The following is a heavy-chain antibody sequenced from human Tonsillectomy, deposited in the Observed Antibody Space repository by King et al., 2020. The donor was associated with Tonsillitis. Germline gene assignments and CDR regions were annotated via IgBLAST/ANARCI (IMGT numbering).Heavy chain of an antibody. CDR3: SRGVAAGVDI. J-gene: IGHJ3*02. V-gene: IGHV1-8*01. D-gene: IGHD6-13*01. CDR1: GYTFTSLH. Sequence: VQLVQSGAEVKKPGASVKVSCKASGYTFTSLHINWVRQAAGQGLEWMGWMDPNTGDTGYAQKFQDRVTMTRDTSVSTAYMELSSLRFEDTAVYYCSRGVAAGVDIWGQGTMVTVSS. CDR2: MDPNTGDT.